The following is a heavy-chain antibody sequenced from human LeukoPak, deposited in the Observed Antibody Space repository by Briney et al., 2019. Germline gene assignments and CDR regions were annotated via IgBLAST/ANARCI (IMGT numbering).Heavy chain of an antibody. V-gene: IGHV4-39*07. CDR2: IYYRGNT. J-gene: IGHJ4*02. D-gene: IGHD1-26*01. CDR3: TRDCEHGTQDS. CDR1: GGSFTDYY. Sequence: SETLSLTCTVSGGSFTDYYWGWIRQPPGKGLEWIGSIYYRGNTFYNPSLRNRVSISIDTSKGRFSLNLNSVTAADTAVYFCTRDCEHGTQDSWGQGTLVTIS.